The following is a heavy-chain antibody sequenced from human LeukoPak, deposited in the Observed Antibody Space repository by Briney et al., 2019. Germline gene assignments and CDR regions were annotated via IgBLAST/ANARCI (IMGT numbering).Heavy chain of an antibody. CDR2: IYYGGST. Sequence: SETLSLTCSVSGGSISSSSSYWGWIRQPPGKGLEWIGNIYYGGSTYYNPSLKSRVTISVDTSKNQFSLKLSSVTAADTAVYYCASSEPPYGSVFDAFDIWGQGTMVTVSS. J-gene: IGHJ3*02. V-gene: IGHV4-39*07. CDR3: ASSEPPYGSVFDAFDI. CDR1: GGSISSSSSY. D-gene: IGHD4-17*01.